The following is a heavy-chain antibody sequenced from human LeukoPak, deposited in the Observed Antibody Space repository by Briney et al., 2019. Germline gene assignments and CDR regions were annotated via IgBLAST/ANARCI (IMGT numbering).Heavy chain of an antibody. CDR3: AKDQHSTSLSYMDV. Sequence: GGSLRLSCAASGFTFSNYAMNWVRQAPGKGLEWVSDISGSGATTYYGDSVKGRVTISRDNSKNTSYLQMTSLTAEDTAVYFCAKDQHSTSLSYMDVWGEGTTVSVSS. CDR1: GFTFSNYA. J-gene: IGHJ6*03. V-gene: IGHV3-23*01. D-gene: IGHD6-6*01. CDR2: ISGSGATT.